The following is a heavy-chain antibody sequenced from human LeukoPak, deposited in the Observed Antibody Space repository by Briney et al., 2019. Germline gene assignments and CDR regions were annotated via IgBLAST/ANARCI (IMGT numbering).Heavy chain of an antibody. D-gene: IGHD1-26*01. V-gene: IGHV3-21*01. CDR3: AVVVGATKPRGALKFDY. CDR2: ISSSSSYI. Sequence: GGSLRLSCAASGFTFSSYSMNWVRQAPGKGLEWVSSISSSSSYIHYADSVKGRFTISRDNAKNSLYLQMNSLRAEDTAVYYCAVVVGATKPRGALKFDYWGQGTLVTVSS. CDR1: GFTFSSYS. J-gene: IGHJ4*02.